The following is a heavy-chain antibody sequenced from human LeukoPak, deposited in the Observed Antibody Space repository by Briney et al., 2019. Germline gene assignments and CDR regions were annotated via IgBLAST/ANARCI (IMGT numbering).Heavy chain of an antibody. J-gene: IGHJ4*02. D-gene: IGHD2-15*01. CDR1: GYTFTSYY. CDR3: ARDRGYCSGGSCYTDY. CDR2: INPTGGSI. Sequence: ASVQVSCKASGYTFTSYYIHWVRQAPGQGLEWMGIINPTGGSISYAQNFQGRVTMTRDTSTSTVYMELRSLRSEDTAVYYCARDRGYCSGGSCYTDYWGQGTLVTVSS. V-gene: IGHV1-46*01.